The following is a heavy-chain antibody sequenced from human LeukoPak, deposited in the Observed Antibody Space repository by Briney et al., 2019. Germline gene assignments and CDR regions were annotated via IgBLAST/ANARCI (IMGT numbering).Heavy chain of an antibody. CDR1: Y. Sequence: YXTWVRQAPGKGLEWGSIIYSAGSIDYSDSVKGRCTISRDNSKNTVYLQMNNVTGADTAVYYCAREGRGTDAFDIWGQGTIVTVSS. CDR3: AREGRGTDAFDI. J-gene: IGHJ3*02. V-gene: IGHV3-66*01. CDR2: IYSAGSI. D-gene: IGHD3-16*01.